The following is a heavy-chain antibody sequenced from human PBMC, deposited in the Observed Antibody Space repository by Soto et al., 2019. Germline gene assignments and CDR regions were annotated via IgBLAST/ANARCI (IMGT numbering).Heavy chain of an antibody. V-gene: IGHV3-23*01. Sequence: GGSLRLSCAASGFTFSSYAMSWVRQAPGKGLEWVSAISGSGGSTYYADSVKGRFTISRDNSKNTLYLQMNSLRAEDTALYYCAKVRYDSSAHKDPFDYWGQGTLVTVSS. CDR1: GFTFSSYA. J-gene: IGHJ4*02. CDR2: ISGSGGST. D-gene: IGHD3-22*01. CDR3: AKVRYDSSAHKDPFDY.